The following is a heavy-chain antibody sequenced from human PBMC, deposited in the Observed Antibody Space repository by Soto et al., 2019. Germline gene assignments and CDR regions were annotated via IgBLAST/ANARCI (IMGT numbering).Heavy chain of an antibody. CDR3: ARGAFCGGAPGCRDMDV. CDR1: GYTFISHS. V-gene: IGHV1-18*01. Sequence: IQLVQSGGEVKKPGASVKVSCKPSGYTFISHSITWVRQAPGQGLEWMGRISAYNGNTNYAQKLQGRVTMTTDTSTNTAYMELRNLRSDDTAVYYCARGAFCGGAPGCRDMDVWCQGTTVTVSS. CDR2: ISAYNGNT. J-gene: IGHJ6*02. D-gene: IGHD2-21*01.